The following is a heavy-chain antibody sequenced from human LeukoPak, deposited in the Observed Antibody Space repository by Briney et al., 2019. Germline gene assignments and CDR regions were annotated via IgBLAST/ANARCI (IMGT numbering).Heavy chain of an antibody. Sequence: GGSLRLSCAASGFAFSSYTMSWVREAPGKGLEWVSSISSSINYIYHADSVKGRFTISRDDAQNSVYLQMNSLKDEDTAVYYCARSRTSSPYDKNLNFWGQGTLVIVSS. J-gene: IGHJ4*02. CDR1: GFAFSSYT. V-gene: IGHV3-21*01. CDR3: ARSRTSSPYDKNLNF. D-gene: IGHD1-14*01. CDR2: ISSSINYI.